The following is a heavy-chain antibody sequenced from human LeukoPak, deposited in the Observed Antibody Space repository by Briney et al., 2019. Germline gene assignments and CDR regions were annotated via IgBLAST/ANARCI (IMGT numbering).Heavy chain of an antibody. CDR3: ARDTVYSSDCYYGMDV. Sequence: GASVKVSCKASGGTFSSYAISWVRQAPGQGLEWMGWISAYNSNTNYAQKLQGRVTMTTDTSTSTAYMELRSLRSDDTAVYYCARDTVYSSDCYYGMDVWGQGTTVTVSS. CDR2: ISAYNSNT. J-gene: IGHJ6*02. CDR1: GGTFSSYA. V-gene: IGHV1-18*01. D-gene: IGHD6-25*01.